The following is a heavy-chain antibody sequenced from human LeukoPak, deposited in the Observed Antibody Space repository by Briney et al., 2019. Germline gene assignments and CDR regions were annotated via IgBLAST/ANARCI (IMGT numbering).Heavy chain of an antibody. CDR2: ISGSGGST. J-gene: IGHJ4*02. CDR1: GFTFSSYA. D-gene: IGHD3-10*01. V-gene: IGHV3-23*01. Sequence: GGSLRLSCAASGFTFSSYAMSWVRQAPGKGLEWVSAISGSGGSTYHADSVKGRFTISRDNSKNTLYLQMNSLRAEDTAVYYCAKLVGVGELFWGHFLEDYWGQGTLVTVSS. CDR3: AKLVGVGELFWGHFLEDY.